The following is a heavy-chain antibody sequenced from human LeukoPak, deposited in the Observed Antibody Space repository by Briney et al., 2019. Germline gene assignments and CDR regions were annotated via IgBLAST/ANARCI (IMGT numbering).Heavy chain of an antibody. D-gene: IGHD4-23*01. Sequence: SETLSLTCIVSGASISDYYWSWIRQPAGKGLEWIGRIDTSGSTNYKPSLKSRLTMSVDTSKNQLSLKLSSVTAADTAMYYCAREGTTVVTRALDYWGQGTLVTVSS. V-gene: IGHV4-4*07. CDR3: AREGTTVVTRALDY. J-gene: IGHJ4*02. CDR1: GASISDYY. CDR2: IDTSGST.